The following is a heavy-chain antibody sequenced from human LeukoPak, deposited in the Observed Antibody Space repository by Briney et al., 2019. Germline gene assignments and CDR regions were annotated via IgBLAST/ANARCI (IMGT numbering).Heavy chain of an antibody. Sequence: GGSLRLSCAASGFTFSSYGMHWVRQAPGKGLEGVAFIRYDGSNKYYADSVKGRFTISRDNSKNTLYLQMNSLRAEDTAVYYCAKDPRLGQLVLGWFDPWGQGTLVTVSS. V-gene: IGHV3-30*02. CDR3: AKDPRLGQLVLGWFDP. CDR2: IRYDGSNK. CDR1: GFTFSSYG. J-gene: IGHJ5*02. D-gene: IGHD6-13*01.